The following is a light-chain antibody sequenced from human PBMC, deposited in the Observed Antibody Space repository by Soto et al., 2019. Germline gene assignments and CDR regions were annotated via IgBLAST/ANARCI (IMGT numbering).Light chain of an antibody. CDR3: QQYGSSPPIT. Sequence: ELVITQSPVTLSVSRGERVTLSWRASQSVSSNLAWYQQKPGQAPRLLIYGASSRATGIPDRFSGSGSGTDFTLTISRLEPEDFAVYYCQQYGSSPPITFGQGARLEIK. J-gene: IGKJ5*01. V-gene: IGKV3-20*01. CDR1: QSVSSN. CDR2: GAS.